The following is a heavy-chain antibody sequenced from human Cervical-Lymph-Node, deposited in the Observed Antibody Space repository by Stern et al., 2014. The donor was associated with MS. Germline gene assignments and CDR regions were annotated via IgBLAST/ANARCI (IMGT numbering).Heavy chain of an antibody. CDR2: INPSSGNT. CDR3: ARCLTMVREGFDP. D-gene: IGHD3-10*01. V-gene: IGHV1-8*01. CDR1: GYTFTNYD. Sequence: QDQLVQSGAEVKKPGASVKVSCKTSGYTFTNYDINWVRQATGQGLEWMGWINPSSGNTGYAQKFQGRVTMTRDTSTSTAYMELSSLRSEDTAVYYCARCLTMVREGFDPWGQGTLVTVSS. J-gene: IGHJ5*02.